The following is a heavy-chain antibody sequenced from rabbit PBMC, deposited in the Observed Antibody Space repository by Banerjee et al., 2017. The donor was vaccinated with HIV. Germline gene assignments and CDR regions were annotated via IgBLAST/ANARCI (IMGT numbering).Heavy chain of an antibody. CDR3: ARPGDDGYGGGFKL. D-gene: IGHD6-1*01. J-gene: IGHJ4*01. CDR2: INTISGDT. Sequence: QEQLEESGGDLVKPEGSLTLTCTASGFSFSNKYVMCWVRQAPGKGLEWIACINTISGDTVYATWAKGRFTISKASWTTVTLQMTSLTAADTASYFCARPGDDGYGGGFKLWGQGTLVTVS. V-gene: IGHV1S45*01. CDR1: GFSFSNKYV.